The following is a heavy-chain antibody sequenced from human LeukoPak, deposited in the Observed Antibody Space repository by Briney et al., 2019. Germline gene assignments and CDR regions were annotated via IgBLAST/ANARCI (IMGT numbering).Heavy chain of an antibody. CDR2: MYHGGST. J-gene: IGHJ4*02. CDR3: ARDYATMIELVHYFDY. CDR1: GSPISSGYF. Sequence: SETLSLTCSVSGSPISSGYFWGWIRQPPGKGLEWLASMYHGGSTYYNPSLKSRVSISIDTSKNQFSLRLTSVTAADTAVYYCARDYATMIELVHYFDYWGQGTLVTVSS. V-gene: IGHV4-38-2*02. D-gene: IGHD3-22*01.